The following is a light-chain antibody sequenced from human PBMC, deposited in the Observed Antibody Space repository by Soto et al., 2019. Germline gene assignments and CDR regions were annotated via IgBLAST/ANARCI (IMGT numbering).Light chain of an antibody. CDR1: QGIGSW. J-gene: IGKJ4*01. Sequence: DIQMTQSPSSVSASVGDRVTITCRASQGIGSWLVWYQQKPGKAPKFLIYAASNLQSGVPLRFSGSGSGTDFTLTISSLQPEDFATYYCQQTNSFPLTFGGGTKVEIK. CDR2: AAS. CDR3: QQTNSFPLT. V-gene: IGKV1-12*01.